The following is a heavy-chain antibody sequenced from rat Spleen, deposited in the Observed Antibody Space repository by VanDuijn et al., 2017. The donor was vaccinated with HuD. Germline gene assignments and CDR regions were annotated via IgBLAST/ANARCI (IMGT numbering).Heavy chain of an antibody. J-gene: IGHJ4*01. CDR1: GFTFSDYY. D-gene: IGHD1-8*01. CDR3: ARPHSSHYVMDA. Sequence: EVQLVESGGGLVQPRRSLKLSCAASGFTFSDYYMAWIRQAPGKGLEWVASITNTGRNTYYPDSVKGRFTISRDTAESTLYLQMTSLRSDDTATYYCARPHSSHYVMDAWGQGASVTVSS. V-gene: IGHV5-22*01. CDR2: ITNTGRNT.